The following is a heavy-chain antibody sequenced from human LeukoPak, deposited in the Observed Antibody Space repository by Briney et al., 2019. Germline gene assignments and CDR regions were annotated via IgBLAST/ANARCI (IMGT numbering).Heavy chain of an antibody. CDR2: IYSGGST. J-gene: IGHJ6*03. CDR1: GFTVSSNY. V-gene: IGHV3-66*01. Sequence: PGGSLRLSCAASGFTVSSNYMSWVRQAPGKGLEWVSVIYSGGSTYYADSVKGRFTISRDNSKNTLFLQMNSLTAEDTAVYYCAARRGYYHYMDVWGKGTTVTVSS. D-gene: IGHD3-3*01. CDR3: AARRGYYHYMDV.